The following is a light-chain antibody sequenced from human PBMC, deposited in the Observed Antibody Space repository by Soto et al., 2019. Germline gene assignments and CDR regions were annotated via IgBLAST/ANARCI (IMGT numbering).Light chain of an antibody. CDR3: QQYHIYSGT. CDR1: QTISSW. Sequence: DIQMTQSPSTMSGSLGDRVTISCRASQTISSWLAWYQQKPGKAPKLLIYKASTLASGVPSRFSGSRSGTEFTLTINSLQSDDFATYYCQQYHIYSGTCGQGTKVEIK. V-gene: IGKV1-5*03. J-gene: IGKJ1*01. CDR2: KAS.